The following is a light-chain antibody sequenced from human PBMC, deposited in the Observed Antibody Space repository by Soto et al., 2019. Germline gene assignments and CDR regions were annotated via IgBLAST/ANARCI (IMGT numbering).Light chain of an antibody. Sequence: QSPLTQPASVSGSPGQSITISCTGTSSDVGDYKYVSWYQQHPGKAPKLMIYEVSNRPSGVSNRFSGSKSGSTASLIISGLQAEDEADYYCSSYTSSSTLVFGGGTQLTVL. J-gene: IGLJ2*01. CDR2: EVS. V-gene: IGLV2-14*01. CDR1: SSDVGDYKY. CDR3: SSYTSSSTLV.